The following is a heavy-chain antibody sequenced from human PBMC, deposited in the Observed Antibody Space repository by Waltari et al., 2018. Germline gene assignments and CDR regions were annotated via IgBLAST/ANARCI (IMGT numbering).Heavy chain of an antibody. D-gene: IGHD6-13*01. Sequence: QVQLQESGPGLVKPSETLSLTCTVSGGSMSSHYWSWIRQPPGKGLEWIGYIYYTGGTNYNPSLKSRVTISVDTSKNQFSLKLSSVTAADTAVYYCARVGAAAGYYFDYWGQG. CDR1: GGSMSSHY. CDR3: ARVGAAAGYYFDY. V-gene: IGHV4-59*11. J-gene: IGHJ4*02. CDR2: IYYTGGT.